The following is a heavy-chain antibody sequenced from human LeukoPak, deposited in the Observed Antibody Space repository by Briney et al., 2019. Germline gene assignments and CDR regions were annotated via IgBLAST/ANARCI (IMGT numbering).Heavy chain of an antibody. D-gene: IGHD6-13*01. CDR2: INSDGSST. Sequence: GGSLRLSCAASGFTFSSYWVHWVRQAPGKGLVWVSRINSDGSSTSYADSVKGRFTISRDNAKNTLYLQMNSLRAEDTAVYYCARGRAAAGTSLYYYYYYGMDVWGQGTTVTVSS. CDR1: GFTFSSYW. J-gene: IGHJ6*02. V-gene: IGHV3-74*01. CDR3: ARGRAAAGTSLYYYYYYGMDV.